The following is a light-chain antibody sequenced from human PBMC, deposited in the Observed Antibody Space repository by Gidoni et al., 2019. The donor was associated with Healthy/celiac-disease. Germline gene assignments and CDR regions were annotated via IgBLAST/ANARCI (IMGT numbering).Light chain of an antibody. V-gene: IGKV3-11*01. J-gene: IGKJ4*01. CDR1: PSVSSY. Sequence: DIVLTHSPATLSMPRGARATLSCRASPSVSSYLAWYQQKPGQAPRLLIYEASNRATGIPARFSGSGSGTDFTLTISSLEPEDFAVYYCQQRSNWPLTFGGGTKVEIK. CDR2: EAS. CDR3: QQRSNWPLT.